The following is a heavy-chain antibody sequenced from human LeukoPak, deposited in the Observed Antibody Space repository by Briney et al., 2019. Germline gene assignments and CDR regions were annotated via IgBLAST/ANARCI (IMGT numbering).Heavy chain of an antibody. CDR1: GHTFTNSW. D-gene: IGHD3-22*01. J-gene: IGHJ5*02. CDR2: INPGDSDT. CDR3: ARQWLYYDSSAYRNYNCFDP. Sequence: GESLKISCKGSGHTFTNSWIAWVRQMPGKGLEWMGIINPGDSDTRYSPSFQGQVTISVDKSINTAYLQWSSLKASDTAMYYCARQWLYYDSSAYRNYNCFDPWGQGTLVTVSS. V-gene: IGHV5-51*01.